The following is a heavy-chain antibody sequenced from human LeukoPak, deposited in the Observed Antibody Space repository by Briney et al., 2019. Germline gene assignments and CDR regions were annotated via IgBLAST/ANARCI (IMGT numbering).Heavy chain of an antibody. V-gene: IGHV3-33*01. Sequence: GGTLRLSCAASGFTFSSYGMHWVRQAPGKGLEWVAVIWYDGSNKYYADSVKGRFTISRDNSKNTPYLQMNSMRAEDTAVYYCARVLSGWDSSGYGELDYWGQGTLVTVSS. CDR3: ARVLSGWDSSGYGELDY. D-gene: IGHD3-22*01. J-gene: IGHJ4*02. CDR2: IWYDGSNK. CDR1: GFTFSSYG.